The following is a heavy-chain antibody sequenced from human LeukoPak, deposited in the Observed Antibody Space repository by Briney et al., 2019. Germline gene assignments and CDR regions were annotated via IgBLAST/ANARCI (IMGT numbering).Heavy chain of an antibody. V-gene: IGHV3-53*01. J-gene: IGHJ6*03. CDR3: ARDKTQAHHYYYYYYMDV. CDR2: IYSGGST. CDR1: GFTFSIYA. Sequence: GGSLRLSCAASGFTFSIYAMNWVRQTPGKGLEWVSVIYSGGSTYYADSVKGRFTISRDNSKSTLYLQMNSLRAEDTAVYYCARDKTQAHHYYYYYYMDVWGKGTTVTVSS.